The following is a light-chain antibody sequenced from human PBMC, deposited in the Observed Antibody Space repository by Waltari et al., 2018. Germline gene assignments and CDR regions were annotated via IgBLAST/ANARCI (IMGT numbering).Light chain of an antibody. CDR1: SSNIGGNT. CDR3: AAWDDSLSGVV. V-gene: IGLV1-44*01. Sequence: QSVLTQPPSASGTPGQRVTISCSGRSSNIGGNTVAWYQQVPGAAPKLLIYIDNEWPSGVPDRFSGSKSGTPASLAISGLQSEDEALYYCAAWDDSLSGVVFGGGTKLTVL. CDR2: IDN. J-gene: IGLJ2*01.